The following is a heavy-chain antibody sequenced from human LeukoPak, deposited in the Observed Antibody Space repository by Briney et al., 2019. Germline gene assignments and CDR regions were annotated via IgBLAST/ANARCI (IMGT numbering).Heavy chain of an antibody. CDR2: ISSSSSYI. CDR3: ARATAGFGELLSYDY. Sequence: GGSLRLSCAASGFTFSSYSMNWVRQAPGEGLEWVSSISSSSSYIYYADSVKGRLTISRDNAKNSLYLQMNSLRAEDTAVYYCARATAGFGELLSYDYWGQGTLVTVSS. J-gene: IGHJ4*02. CDR1: GFTFSSYS. V-gene: IGHV3-21*03. D-gene: IGHD3-10*01.